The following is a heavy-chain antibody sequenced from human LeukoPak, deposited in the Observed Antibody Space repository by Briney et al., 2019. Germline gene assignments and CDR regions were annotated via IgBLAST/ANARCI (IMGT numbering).Heavy chain of an antibody. CDR2: IITTGSVT. J-gene: IGHJ4*02. Sequence: RTGGSLRLSCTASGFTINNYGMSWVRQAPGKGLEWVSSIITTGSVTDYSDSVKGRFTISRDNTRNTLYMQMNSLRAEDTAVYYCAKTSRRLCSSSSCYTLDSWGQGALVTVPS. CDR3: AKTSRRLCSSSSCYTLDS. D-gene: IGHD2-2*02. V-gene: IGHV3-23*01. CDR1: GFTINNYG.